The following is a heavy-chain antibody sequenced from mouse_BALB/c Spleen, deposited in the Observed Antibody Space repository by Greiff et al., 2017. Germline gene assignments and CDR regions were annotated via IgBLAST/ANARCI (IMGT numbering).Heavy chain of an antibody. Sequence: EVQVVESGGGLVKPGGSLKLSCAASGFTFSSYAMSWVRQTPEKRLEWVASISSGGSTYYPDSVKGRFTISRDNARNILYLQMSSLRSEDTAMYYCARGTTAPYYYAMDYWGQGTAVTVSS. D-gene: IGHD1-2*01. CDR3: ARGTTAPYYYAMDY. CDR1: GFTFSSYA. V-gene: IGHV5-6-5*01. J-gene: IGHJ4*01. CDR2: ISSGGST.